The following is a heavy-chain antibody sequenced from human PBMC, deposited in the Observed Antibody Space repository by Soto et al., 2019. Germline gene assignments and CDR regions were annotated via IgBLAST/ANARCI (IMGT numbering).Heavy chain of an antibody. CDR2: MNPNSGNT. J-gene: IGHJ6*02. CDR1: GYTFTSYD. V-gene: IGHV1-8*01. Sequence: GAAVKVSCKSSGYTFTSYDINWVRQATGQGLEWMGWMNPNSGNTGYAQRFQGRVTMTRNTSISTAYMELSSLRSEDTAVYYCARGILDHPTDGYYYAMDVRGPEITVTVFS. D-gene: IGHD2-21*01. CDR3: ARGILDHPTDGYYYAMDV.